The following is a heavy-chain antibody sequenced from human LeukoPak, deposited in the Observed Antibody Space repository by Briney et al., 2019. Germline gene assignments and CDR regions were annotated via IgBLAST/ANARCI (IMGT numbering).Heavy chain of an antibody. D-gene: IGHD6-13*01. J-gene: IGHJ4*02. Sequence: GGSLRLSCAASGFTFSSYSMNWVRQAPGKGLEWVSSISSSSSYIYYADSVKGRFTISRDNAKNSLYLQMNSLRAEDTAVYYCAREIRKQQLVVDYWGQGSLVTVSS. CDR1: GFTFSSYS. V-gene: IGHV3-21*01. CDR2: ISSSSSYI. CDR3: AREIRKQQLVVDY.